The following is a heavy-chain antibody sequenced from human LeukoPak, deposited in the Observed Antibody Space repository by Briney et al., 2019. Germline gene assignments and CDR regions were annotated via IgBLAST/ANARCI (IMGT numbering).Heavy chain of an antibody. CDR1: GGSFSGYY. J-gene: IGHJ4*02. Sequence: SETLSLTCAVYGGSFSGYYWGWIRQPPGKGLEWIGEINHSGSTNYNPSLKSRVTISVDTSKNQFSLKLSSVTAADTAVYYCARPRLSSGYYYLWGQGTLVTVSS. CDR2: INHSGST. D-gene: IGHD3-22*01. V-gene: IGHV4-34*01. CDR3: ARPRLSSGYYYL.